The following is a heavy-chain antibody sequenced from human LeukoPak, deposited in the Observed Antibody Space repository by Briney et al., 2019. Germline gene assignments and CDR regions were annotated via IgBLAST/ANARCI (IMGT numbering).Heavy chain of an antibody. CDR3: AKGYSYGFDY. V-gene: IGHV3-23*01. Sequence: GGSLRLSCAASGFTVSSNYMSWVRQTPGRGLEWVSAIGGTGGNTYYADSVKGRFTISRDNSKNTLFLQMNSLRAEDTAVYYCAKGYSYGFDYWGQGTLVTVSS. D-gene: IGHD5-18*01. CDR1: GFTVSSNY. CDR2: IGGTGGNT. J-gene: IGHJ4*02.